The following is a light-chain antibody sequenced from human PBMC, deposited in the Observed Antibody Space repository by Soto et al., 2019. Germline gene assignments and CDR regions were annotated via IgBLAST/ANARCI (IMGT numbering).Light chain of an antibody. CDR2: AAS. V-gene: IGKV1-39*01. J-gene: IGKJ3*01. Sequence: DIQMTQSPSSLSASVGDRVTITCRASQSISSYLNWYQQKPGKAPKLLIYAASSLQSGVLSRFSGSGSGTDFALTISCLQPEDFATYYCQQSYSTPFTFGPVTKVDIK. CDR1: QSISSY. CDR3: QQSYSTPFT.